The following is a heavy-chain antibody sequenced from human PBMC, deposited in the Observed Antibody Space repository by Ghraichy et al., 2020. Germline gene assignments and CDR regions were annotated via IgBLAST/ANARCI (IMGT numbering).Heavy chain of an antibody. CDR2: ISSSSSTI. J-gene: IGHJ6*02. CDR3: ARDGGELRYYYYYYGMDV. Sequence: GESLNISCAASGFTFSSYSMNWVRQAPGKGLEWVSYISSSSSTIYYADSVKGRFTISRDNAKNSLYLQMNSLRAEDTAVYYCARDGGELRYYYYYYGMDVWGQGTTVTVSS. CDR1: GFTFSSYS. V-gene: IGHV3-48*01. D-gene: IGHD1-26*01.